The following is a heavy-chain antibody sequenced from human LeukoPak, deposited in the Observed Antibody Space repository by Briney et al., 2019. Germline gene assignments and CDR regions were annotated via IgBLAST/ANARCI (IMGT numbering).Heavy chain of an antibody. J-gene: IGHJ6*02. D-gene: IGHD3-16*01. V-gene: IGHV4-34*01. CDR2: INHSGST. CDR1: GGSFSGYY. CDR3: ARRGYYYCYGMDV. Sequence: SETLSLTCAVYGGSFSGYYWSWIRQPPGKGLEWIGEINHSGSTNYNPSLKSRVTISVDTSKNQFSLKLSSVTAADTAVYYCARRGYYYCYGMDVWGQGTTVTVSS.